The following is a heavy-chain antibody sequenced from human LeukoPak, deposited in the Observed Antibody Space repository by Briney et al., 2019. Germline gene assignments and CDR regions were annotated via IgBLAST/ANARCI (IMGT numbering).Heavy chain of an antibody. CDR2: ISNSGTT. CDR3: ARGYCGGDCPRDDDAFDI. J-gene: IGHJ3*02. Sequence: GVSLRLSCAASGLTVSRNYMTWVRQAPGKGLEWVSTISNSGTTYYADSVKGRFAISRDNSKNTLYLQMNSLRADDTAVYYCARGYCGGDCPRDDDAFDIWGQGTAVTVSS. CDR1: GLTVSRNY. D-gene: IGHD2-21*02. V-gene: IGHV3-66*01.